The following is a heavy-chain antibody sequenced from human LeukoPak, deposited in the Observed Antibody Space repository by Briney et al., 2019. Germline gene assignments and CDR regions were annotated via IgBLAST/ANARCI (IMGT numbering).Heavy chain of an antibody. V-gene: IGHV4-30-2*01. D-gene: IGHD3-16*01. Sequence: TLSLTCAVSGGSISSGGYSWSWIRQPPGKGLEWIGYIYHSGSTYYNPSLKSRVTISVDRSKNQFSLKLSSVTAADTAVYYCASITSTYYYGMDVWGQGTTVTVSS. J-gene: IGHJ6*02. CDR2: IYHSGST. CDR3: ASITSTYYYGMDV. CDR1: GGSISSGGYS.